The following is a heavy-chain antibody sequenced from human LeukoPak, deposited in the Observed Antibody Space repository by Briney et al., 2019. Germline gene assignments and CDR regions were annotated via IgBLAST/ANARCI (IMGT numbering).Heavy chain of an antibody. CDR3: AREGGRYCSSTSCYPMAFDY. J-gene: IGHJ4*02. CDR1: GFTFSSYG. CDR2: IWDDGSNK. V-gene: IGHV3-33*01. Sequence: PGRSLRLSCAVSGFTFSSYGMHWVRQAPGKGLEWVAVIWDDGSNKNYADSVKGRLTISRDNSKNTLYLQMNSLRAEDTAVYYCAREGGRYCSSTSCYPMAFDYWGQGTLVTVSS. D-gene: IGHD2-2*01.